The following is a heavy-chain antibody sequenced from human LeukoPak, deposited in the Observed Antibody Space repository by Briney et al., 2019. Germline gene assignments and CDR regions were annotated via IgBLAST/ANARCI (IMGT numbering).Heavy chain of an antibody. Sequence: SVKVSCKASGGTFSSYAISWVRQAPGQGLEWMGGIIPSLGTAHYAQKFRGRVTIAADESTSTAYMELSSLRSEDTAVYYCAREGNQKYTAMVPGAFDIWGQGTMVTVSS. D-gene: IGHD5-18*01. V-gene: IGHV1-69*13. CDR3: AREGNQKYTAMVPGAFDI. CDR2: IIPSLGTA. J-gene: IGHJ3*02. CDR1: GGTFSSYA.